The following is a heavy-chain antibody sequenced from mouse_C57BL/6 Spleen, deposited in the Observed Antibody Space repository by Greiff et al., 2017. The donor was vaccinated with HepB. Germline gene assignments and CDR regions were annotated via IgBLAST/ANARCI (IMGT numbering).Heavy chain of an antibody. CDR1: GYSITSGYY. CDR3: ARGVDGNYYFDY. Sequence: DVKLVESGPGLVKPSQSLSLTCSVTGYSITSGYYWNWIRQFPGNKLEWMGYISYDGSNNYNPSLKNRISITRDTSKNQFFLKLNSVTTEDTATYYCARGVDGNYYFDYWGQGTTLTVSS. J-gene: IGHJ2*01. V-gene: IGHV3-6*01. D-gene: IGHD2-1*01. CDR2: ISYDGSN.